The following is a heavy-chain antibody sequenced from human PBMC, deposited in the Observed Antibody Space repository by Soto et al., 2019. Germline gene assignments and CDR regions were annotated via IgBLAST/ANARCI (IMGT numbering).Heavy chain of an antibody. J-gene: IGHJ4*02. CDR3: AREVGRGSGSYYLDY. CDR1: GFTFSMYW. D-gene: IGHD3-16*01. Sequence: EVQLVESGGGLVQPGGSLRLSCAASGFTFSMYWMHWVRQAPGKGLLWVSRINGDGTDITYADSVKGRFTISRDNAKNTVYLQMNGLRAEDTAVYYCAREVGRGSGSYYLDYWGQETLVTVSS. CDR2: INGDGTDI. V-gene: IGHV3-74*03.